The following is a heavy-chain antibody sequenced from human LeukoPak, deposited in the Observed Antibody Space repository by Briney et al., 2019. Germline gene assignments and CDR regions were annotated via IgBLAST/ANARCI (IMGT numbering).Heavy chain of an antibody. CDR1: GGTFSSYA. J-gene: IGHJ4*02. Sequence: ASVKVSCKASGGTFSSYAISWVRQAPGQGLEWMGRIIPILGIANYAQKFQGRVTITADKSTSTAYMELSSLRSEDTAVYYCARDRESVDFWSGYYTAFDYWGQGTLVTVSS. CDR2: IIPILGIA. CDR3: ARDRESVDFWSGYYTAFDY. D-gene: IGHD3-3*01. V-gene: IGHV1-69*04.